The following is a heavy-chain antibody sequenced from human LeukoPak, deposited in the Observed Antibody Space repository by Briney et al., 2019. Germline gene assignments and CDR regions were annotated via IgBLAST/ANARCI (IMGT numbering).Heavy chain of an antibody. CDR1: GGSISSTTYY. J-gene: IGHJ1*01. Sequence: SETLSLTCTVSGGSISSTTYYWGWIRQPPGKGLEWIGTIYYSGTTYYNPSLKSRVTISVDTSKNQFSLELSSMTAAETAVSYCARGPTLKSFHPWGQGT. CDR2: IYYSGTT. CDR3: ARGPTLKSFHP. V-gene: IGHV4-39*02.